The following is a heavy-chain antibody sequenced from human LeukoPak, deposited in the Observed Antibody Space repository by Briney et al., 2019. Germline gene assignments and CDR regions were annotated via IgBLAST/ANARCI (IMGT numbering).Heavy chain of an antibody. CDR2: ISSSGSTI. D-gene: IGHD6-13*01. V-gene: IGHV3-11*01. CDR3: AKDRPHSSSWYPNTPDAFDI. Sequence: PGGSLRLSCAASGFTFSDYYMSWIRQAPGKGLEWVSYISSSGSTIYYADSVKGRFTISRDNSKNTLYLQMNSLRAEDTAVYYCAKDRPHSSSWYPNTPDAFDIWGQGTMVTVSS. J-gene: IGHJ3*02. CDR1: GFTFSDYY.